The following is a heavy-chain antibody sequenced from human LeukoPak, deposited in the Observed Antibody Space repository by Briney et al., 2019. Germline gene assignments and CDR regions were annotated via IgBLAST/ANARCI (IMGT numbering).Heavy chain of an antibody. CDR1: GGSISSYY. V-gene: IGHV4-59*01. CDR3: ARENYYDSSGYYTNLGAFDI. J-gene: IGHJ3*02. CDR2: IYYSGST. Sequence: PSETLSLTCTVSGGSISSYYWSWIRQPPGKGLEWIGYIYYSGSTNYNPSLKSRVTISVDTSKNQFSLKLSSVTAADTAVYYCARENYYDSSGYYTNLGAFDIWGQGTMVTVPS. D-gene: IGHD3-22*01.